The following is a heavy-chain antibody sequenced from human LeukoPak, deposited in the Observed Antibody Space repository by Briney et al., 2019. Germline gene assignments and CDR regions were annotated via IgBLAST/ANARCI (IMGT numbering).Heavy chain of an antibody. CDR2: IYYTGNT. CDR1: GDSISSGIYF. D-gene: IGHD3-22*01. J-gene: IGHJ2*01. CDR3: ARHNYYDTKEGIRGWYFDL. Sequence: PSETLSLTCRVSGDSISSGIYFWGWVRQPPGKGLEWIGNIYYTGNTYYNSSLKSRVTISVDTSKNQFSLKLSSVTAADTAVYYCARHNYYDTKEGIRGWYFDLWGRGTLVTVSS. V-gene: IGHV4-39*01.